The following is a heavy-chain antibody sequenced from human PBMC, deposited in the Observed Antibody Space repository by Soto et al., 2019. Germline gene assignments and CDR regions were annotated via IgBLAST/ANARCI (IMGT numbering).Heavy chain of an antibody. CDR1: GYTFTTYA. V-gene: IGHV1-3*01. Sequence: QVQLVQSGAEVKKPGASVKVSCKASGYTFTTYAMHWVRQAPGQRLEWMGGINAGNGNTKYSQKFQGRITITRDTXXNTAYMELSSLRSEDTAVYYCARGKGSSWYGWFDPWGQGTLVTVSS. CDR3: ARGKGSSWYGWFDP. CDR2: INAGNGNT. D-gene: IGHD6-13*01. J-gene: IGHJ5*02.